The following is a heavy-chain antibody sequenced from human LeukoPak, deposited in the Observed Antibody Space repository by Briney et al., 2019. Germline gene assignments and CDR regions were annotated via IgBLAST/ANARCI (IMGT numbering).Heavy chain of an antibody. D-gene: IGHD1-26*01. J-gene: IGHJ4*02. CDR3: ARGDSGGGSAPFAY. V-gene: IGHV7-4-1*02. CDR2: INTNTGNP. Sequence: ASVKVSCKASGYTFTSYAMNWVRQAPGQGLEWMGWINTNTGNPTYAQGFTGRFVFSLDTSVSTAYLQISSLKAEDTAVYYCARGDSGGGSAPFAYGGQGPLATVSS. CDR1: GYTFTSYA.